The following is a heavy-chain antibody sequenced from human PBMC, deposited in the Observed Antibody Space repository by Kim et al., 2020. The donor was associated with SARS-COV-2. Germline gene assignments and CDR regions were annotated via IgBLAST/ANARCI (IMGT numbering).Heavy chain of an antibody. V-gene: IGHV3-48*02. J-gene: IGHJ6*02. CDR1: GFTFSSYS. Sequence: GGSLRLSCAASGFTFSSYSMNWVRQAPGKGLEWVSYISSSSSTIYYADSVKGRFTISRDNAKNSLYLQMNSLRDEDTAVYYCARLRDDVKQWLGGMDVWGQGTTVTVSS. CDR2: ISSSSSTI. D-gene: IGHD6-19*01. CDR3: ARLRDDVKQWLGGMDV.